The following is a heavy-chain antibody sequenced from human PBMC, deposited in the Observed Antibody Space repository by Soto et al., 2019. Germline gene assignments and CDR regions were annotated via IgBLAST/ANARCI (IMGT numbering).Heavy chain of an antibody. CDR2: ISYDGSNK. D-gene: IGHD5-18*01. J-gene: IGHJ6*02. V-gene: IGHV3-30*18. Sequence: QVQLVESGGGVVQPGRSLRLSCAASGFTFSSYGMHWVRQAPGRGLEWVAVISYDGSNKYYADSVKGRFTISRDNSKNTLYLKMNSLRAEDTAVYYCAKDGRGYSYGYQLYYYYGMDVWGQGTTVTVSS. CDR1: GFTFSSYG. CDR3: AKDGRGYSYGYQLYYYYGMDV.